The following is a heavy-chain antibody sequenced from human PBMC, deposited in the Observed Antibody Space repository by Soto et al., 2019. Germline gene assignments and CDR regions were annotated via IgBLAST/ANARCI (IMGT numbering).Heavy chain of an antibody. Sequence: GGSLRLSCAASGFTFSSYAMHWVRQAPGKGLEWVAVISYDGSNKYYADSVKGRFTISRDNSKNTLYLQMNSLRAEDTAVYYCAREGGAVFIAARPSYYYGMDVWGQGTTVTVSS. CDR3: AREGGAVFIAARPSYYYGMDV. CDR2: ISYDGSNK. D-gene: IGHD6-6*01. J-gene: IGHJ6*02. CDR1: GFTFSSYA. V-gene: IGHV3-30-3*01.